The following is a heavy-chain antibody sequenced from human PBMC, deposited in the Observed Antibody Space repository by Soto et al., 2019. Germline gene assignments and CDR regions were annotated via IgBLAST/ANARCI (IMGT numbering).Heavy chain of an antibody. CDR2: VYYSGST. CDR3: AKYRRTDAEGYRLDF. V-gene: IGHV4-59*01. J-gene: IGHJ4*02. Sequence: PSETLSLTCTLSGGSISGYYWSWIRQPPGKGLVWIGYVYYSGSTKYNPSLESRVTISVDMSNNQFSLMLTSVTAADMAVYYCAKYRRTDAEGYRLDFWGQGTLVTVSS. D-gene: IGHD5-12*01. CDR1: GGSISGYY.